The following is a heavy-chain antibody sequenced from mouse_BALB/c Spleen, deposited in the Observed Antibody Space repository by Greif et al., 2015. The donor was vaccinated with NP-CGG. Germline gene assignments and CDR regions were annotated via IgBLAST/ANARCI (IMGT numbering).Heavy chain of an antibody. D-gene: IGHD1-1*01. CDR1: GDSITGGY. V-gene: IGHV3-8*02. J-gene: IGHJ3*01. CDR3: ARSTTVPAWFAY. Sequence: VQLKESGPSLVKPSQTLSLTCSVTGDSITGGYWNWIRKFPGNKLEYMGYISYSGSTYYNPSLKSRISITRDTSKNQYYLQLNSVTTEDTATYYCARSTTVPAWFAYWGQGTLVTVSA. CDR2: ISYSGST.